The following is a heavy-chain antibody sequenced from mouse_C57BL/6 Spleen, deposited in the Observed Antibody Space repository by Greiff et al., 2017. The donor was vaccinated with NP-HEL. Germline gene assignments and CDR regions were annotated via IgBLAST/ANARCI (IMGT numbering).Heavy chain of an antibody. J-gene: IGHJ4*01. CDR1: GFTFSDYY. CDR3: AREGGITTSAMDY. V-gene: IGHV5-16*01. CDR2: INYDGSST. D-gene: IGHD1-1*01. Sequence: EVKLVESEGGLVQPGSSMKLSCTASGFTFSDYYMAWVRQVPEKGLEWVANINYDGSSTYYLDSLKSRFIISRDNEKNILYLQMSSLKSEDTATYYCAREGGITTSAMDYWGQGTSVTVSS.